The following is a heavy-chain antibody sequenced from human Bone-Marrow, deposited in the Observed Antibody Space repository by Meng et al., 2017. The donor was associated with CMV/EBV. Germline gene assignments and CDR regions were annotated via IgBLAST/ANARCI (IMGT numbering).Heavy chain of an antibody. CDR3: ARVIVVVPAALYYFDY. CDR1: GFTVSSNY. D-gene: IGHD2-2*01. CDR2: IYSGGST. J-gene: IGHJ4*02. V-gene: IGHV3-66*02. Sequence: GGSLRLSCAASGFTVSSNYMSWVRQAPGKGLEWVSVIYSGGSTYYADSVKGRFTISRYNSKNTLYLQMNSLRAEDTAVYYCARVIVVVPAALYYFDYWGQGTLVTVSS.